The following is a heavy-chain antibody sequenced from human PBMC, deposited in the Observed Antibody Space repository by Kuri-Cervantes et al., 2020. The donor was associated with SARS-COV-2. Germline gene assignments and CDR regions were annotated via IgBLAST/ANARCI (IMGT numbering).Heavy chain of an antibody. CDR3: ARYNSDYDFWSGYSIRWFDP. CDR1: GGSISSGYY. CDR2: IYHSGST. J-gene: IGHJ5*02. V-gene: IGHV4-38-2*02. Sequence: SETLSLTCTVSGGSISSGYYWGRIRQPPGKGLEWIGSIYHSGSTYYNPSLKSRVTISVDTSKNQFSLRLSSVTAADTAVYYCARYNSDYDFWSGYSIRWFDPWGQGTLVTVSS. D-gene: IGHD3-3*01.